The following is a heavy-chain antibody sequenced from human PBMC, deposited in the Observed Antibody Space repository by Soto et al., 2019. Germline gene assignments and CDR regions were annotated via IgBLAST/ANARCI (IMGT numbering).Heavy chain of an antibody. Sequence: QLQLQESGPGLVKPSETLSLTCTVSGGSISSRGYYWGWIRQPPGKGLEWIGTIYYSGSTYYNPPLKSRVTISVDTSKNQFSLKLSSVTDADTAVYYCATSNWFDPWGQGTLVTVSS. CDR2: IYYSGST. CDR3: ATSNWFDP. J-gene: IGHJ5*02. CDR1: GGSISSRGYY. V-gene: IGHV4-39*01.